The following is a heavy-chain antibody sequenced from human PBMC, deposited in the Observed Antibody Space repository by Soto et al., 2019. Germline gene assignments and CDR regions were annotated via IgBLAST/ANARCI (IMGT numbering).Heavy chain of an antibody. V-gene: IGHV1-18*04. J-gene: IGHJ3*02. Sequence: ASVKVSCKASHYIFTSYGLTWVRRAPGQGLEWMGWINAYNGNTNYAQNFQGRLTMTTETSTSTAYLEVRSLTSDDTAVYYCARSSSPAGTFDIWRQGTMVTVSS. D-gene: IGHD2-2*01. CDR3: ARSSSPAGTFDI. CDR1: HYIFTSYG. CDR2: INAYNGNT.